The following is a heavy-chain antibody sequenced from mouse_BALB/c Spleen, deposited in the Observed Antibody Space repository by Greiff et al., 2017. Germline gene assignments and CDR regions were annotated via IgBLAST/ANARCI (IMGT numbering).Heavy chain of an antibody. CDR3: ARSVDYGNPWFAY. J-gene: IGHJ3*01. CDR2: ILPGSGST. D-gene: IGHD2-1*01. V-gene: IGHV1-9*01. Sequence: QVQLKESGAELMKPGASVKISCKATGYTFSSYWIEWVKQRPGHGLEWIGEILPGSGSTNYNEKFKGKATFTADTSSNTAYMQLSSLTSEDSAVYYCARSVDYGNPWFAYWGQGTLVTVSA. CDR1: GYTFSSYW.